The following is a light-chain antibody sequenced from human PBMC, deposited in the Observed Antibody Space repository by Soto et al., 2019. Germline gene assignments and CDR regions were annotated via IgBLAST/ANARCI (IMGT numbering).Light chain of an antibody. CDR3: QQLNSYPLT. V-gene: IGKV1-9*01. J-gene: IGKJ4*01. CDR2: AAS. Sequence: DIQLTQSPSFLSASVGDRVTITCRASQGISTFLAWYQQKPGKAPKLLIYAASILQSGVPSRFPGSVSGTDFTLTISRLLPEDSATYVCQQLNSYPLTFGGGTKVDXK. CDR1: QGISTF.